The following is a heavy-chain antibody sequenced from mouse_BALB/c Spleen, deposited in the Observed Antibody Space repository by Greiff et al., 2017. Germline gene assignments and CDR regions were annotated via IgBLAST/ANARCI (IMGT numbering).Heavy chain of an antibody. V-gene: IGHV5-17*02. CDR3: ARYDSFAY. D-gene: IGHD2-4*01. Sequence: EVKVVESGGGLVQPGGSRKLSCAASGFTFSSFGMHWVRQAPEKGLEWVAYISSGSSTIYYADTVKGRFTISRDNPKNTLFLQMTSLRSEDTAMYYCARYDSFAYWGQGTLVTVSA. CDR1: GFTFSSFG. CDR2: ISSGSSTI. J-gene: IGHJ3*01.